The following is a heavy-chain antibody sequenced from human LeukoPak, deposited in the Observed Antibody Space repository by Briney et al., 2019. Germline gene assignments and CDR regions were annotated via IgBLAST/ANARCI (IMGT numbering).Heavy chain of an antibody. V-gene: IGHV3-49*03. CDR1: GFTFGDYA. CDR2: IRSKAYGGTT. Sequence: SGGSLRLSCTASGFTFGDYAMSWFRQAPGKGLEWVGFIRSKAYGGTTEYAASVKGRFTISRDDSKSIAYLQMNSLKIEDTAVYYCTRDSPNYYDSSGHYYFDYWGQGTLVTVSS. CDR3: TRDSPNYYDSSGHYYFDY. J-gene: IGHJ4*02. D-gene: IGHD3-22*01.